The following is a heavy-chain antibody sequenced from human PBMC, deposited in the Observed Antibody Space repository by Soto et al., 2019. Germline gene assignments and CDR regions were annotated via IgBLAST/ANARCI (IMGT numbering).Heavy chain of an antibody. CDR1: GFLFSSYA. CDR2: ISGTGSNT. Sequence: PGGSLRLSCAASGFLFSSYAMSWVRQAPGKGLQWVSAISGTGSNTYYADSVRGRFTISRDNPKKTVYLQMNSLRAEDTALYYCAKDSVSVPGKPSDAWGQGIMVTVSS. J-gene: IGHJ5*02. D-gene: IGHD6-19*01. CDR3: AKDSVSVPGKPSDA. V-gene: IGHV3-23*01.